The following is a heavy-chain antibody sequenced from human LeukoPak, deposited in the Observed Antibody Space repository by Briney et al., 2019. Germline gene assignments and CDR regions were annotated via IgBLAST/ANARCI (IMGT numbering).Heavy chain of an antibody. J-gene: IGHJ4*02. V-gene: IGHV1-69*13. CDR2: IIPIFGTA. CDR1: GGTFSSYA. D-gene: IGHD6-19*01. CDR3: ARGLYRSSVAGPGGY. Sequence: SVKVSCKASGGTFSSYAISWVRQAPGQGLEWMGGIIPIFGTASYAQKFQGRVTITADESTSTAYMELSSLRSEDTAVYYCARGLYRSSVAGPGGYWGQGTLVTVSS.